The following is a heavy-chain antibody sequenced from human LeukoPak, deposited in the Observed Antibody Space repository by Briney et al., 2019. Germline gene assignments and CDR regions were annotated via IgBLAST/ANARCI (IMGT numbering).Heavy chain of an antibody. CDR2: IWYDGGNE. CDR1: GFTFSSYG. CDR3: ATARVVGSSWYLDY. V-gene: IGHV3-33*01. J-gene: IGHJ4*02. Sequence: GGSLRLSCAASGFTFSSYGMHWVRQAPGKGLEWVALIWYDGGNENYADSVKGRFTISRDNSKNTLYLQMNSLRADDTAVYYCATARVVGSSWYLDYWGQGTLVTVSS. D-gene: IGHD6-13*01.